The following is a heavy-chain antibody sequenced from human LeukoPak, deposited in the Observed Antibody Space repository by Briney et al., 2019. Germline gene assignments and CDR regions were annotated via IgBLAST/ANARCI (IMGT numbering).Heavy chain of an antibody. CDR2: ISGSGGST. CDR1: GFTFSSYA. D-gene: IGHD4-23*01. CDR3: AKDRDNTVLTPVGDY. V-gene: IGHV3-23*01. Sequence: GGSLRLSCAASGFTFSSYAMSWVRQAPGKGLEWVSAISGSGGSTYYADSVKGRFTISRDNSKNTLYLQMNSLRAEDTAVYYCAKDRDNTVLTPVGDYWGQGTLVTVSS. J-gene: IGHJ4*02.